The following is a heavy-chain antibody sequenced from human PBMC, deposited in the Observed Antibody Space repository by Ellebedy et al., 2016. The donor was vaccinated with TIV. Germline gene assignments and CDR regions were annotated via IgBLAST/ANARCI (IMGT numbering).Heavy chain of an antibody. D-gene: IGHD6-6*01. V-gene: IGHV1-3*01. CDR2: INFGNGNT. CDR1: GYTFTNYA. J-gene: IGHJ6*02. CDR3: ARMPDVAARPISVGMDV. Sequence: ASVKVSCKASGYTFTNYAIHWVRQAPGQRLEWMGWINFGNGNTKYSQKFQGRVTMTSDTSTSTVYMHLSNLRSEDTAVYYCARMPDVAARPISVGMDVWGQGTTVTVSS.